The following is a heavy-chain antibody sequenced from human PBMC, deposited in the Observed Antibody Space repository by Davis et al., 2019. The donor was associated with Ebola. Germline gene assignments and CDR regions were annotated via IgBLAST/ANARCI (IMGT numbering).Heavy chain of an antibody. Sequence: MPSETPSPPSAVYCGSFSGYYWSWIRQPPGKGLEWIGEINHSGSTNYNPSLKSRVTISVDTSKNQFSLKLSSVTAADTAVYYCAKTYGMDVWGQGTTVTVSS. CDR3: AKTYGMDV. CDR2: INHSGST. V-gene: IGHV4-34*01. J-gene: IGHJ6*02. CDR1: CGSFSGYY.